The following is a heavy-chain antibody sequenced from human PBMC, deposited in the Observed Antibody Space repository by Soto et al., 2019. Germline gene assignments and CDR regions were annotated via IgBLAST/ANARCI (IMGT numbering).Heavy chain of an antibody. J-gene: IGHJ4*02. D-gene: IGHD6-19*01. CDR2: INAGNGNT. CDR3: ARAVAVPAAFAY. CDR1: GYTFTTYA. V-gene: IGHV1-3*05. Sequence: QVQLVQSGAEEKKPGASVKVSCKASGYTFTTYAMHWVRQAPGQRLEWMGWINAGNGNTKYSQKFQGRATITRDTSASKAYMALSSLRSEDTAVYYCARAVAVPAAFAYWGQGTLVTVAS.